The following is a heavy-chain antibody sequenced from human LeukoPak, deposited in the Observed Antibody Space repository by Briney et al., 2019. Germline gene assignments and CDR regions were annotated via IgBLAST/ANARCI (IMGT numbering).Heavy chain of an antibody. CDR3: ARGGRGSSTNCWFDY. Sequence: SETLSLTCTVSGGSISSSSYYWGWIRQSPGKGLEWIGSIYYSGSTHYNPSLKSRVTISVDTSKNQFSLKLSSVTAADTAVYYCARGGRGSSTNCWFDYWGQGTLVTVSS. CDR2: IYYSGST. D-gene: IGHD2-2*01. CDR1: GGSISSSSYY. V-gene: IGHV4-39*01. J-gene: IGHJ4*02.